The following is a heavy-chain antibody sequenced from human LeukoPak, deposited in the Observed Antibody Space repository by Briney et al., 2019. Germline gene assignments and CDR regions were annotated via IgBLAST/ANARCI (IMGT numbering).Heavy chain of an antibody. J-gene: IGHJ4*02. D-gene: IGHD2-2*01. CDR3: ASGGGFVVVPAAIDFSLDY. V-gene: IGHV4-39*07. Sequence: PSETLSLTCTVSGGSISSSSYYWGWIRQPPGKGLEWIGEINHSGSTNYNPSLKSRVTISVDTSKNQFSLKLSSVTAADTAVYYCASGGGFVVVPAAIDFSLDYWGQGTLVTVSS. CDR1: GGSISSSSYY. CDR2: INHSGST.